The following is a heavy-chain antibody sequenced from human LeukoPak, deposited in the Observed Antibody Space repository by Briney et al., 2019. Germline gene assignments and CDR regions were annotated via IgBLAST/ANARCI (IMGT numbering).Heavy chain of an antibody. D-gene: IGHD1-7*01. CDR3: ARDGIWNYDY. Sequence: QPGGSLRLSCAASGFTFRSYWMSWVRQAPGKGLEWVANINQDGSEKYYVDSMKGRFTISRDNAKNSLYVQMNRLRAEDTAVYYCARDGIWNYDYWGQGTLVTVSS. CDR2: INQDGSEK. V-gene: IGHV3-7*01. J-gene: IGHJ4*02. CDR1: GFTFRSYW.